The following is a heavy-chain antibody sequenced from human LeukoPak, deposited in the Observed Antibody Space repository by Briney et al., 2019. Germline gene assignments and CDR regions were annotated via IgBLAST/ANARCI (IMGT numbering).Heavy chain of an antibody. CDR1: GFMFSNYA. J-gene: IGHJ3*02. CDR2: IIPSGSHT. Sequence: GGSLRLSCEASGFMFSNYAMNWVRQAPGKGLQWVSSIIPSGSHTYLADSVKGRFTISRDNAKNSLFLQMNSLRVEGTAVYYCARVRGRARDAFDIWGQGTMVTVSS. CDR3: ARVRGRARDAFDI. V-gene: IGHV3-21*01.